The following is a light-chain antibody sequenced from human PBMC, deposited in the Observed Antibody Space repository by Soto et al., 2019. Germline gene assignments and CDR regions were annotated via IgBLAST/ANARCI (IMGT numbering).Light chain of an antibody. V-gene: IGKV1-5*01. CDR1: QSISNL. CDR2: PAC. J-gene: IGKJ1*01. Sequence: DIQMTQSPSTLPASVGDRVTITCRASQSISNLFAWYQQKPGLACKVRIYPACNLQCRAPSRFSGSGSGTEFPLTISRLQAPDFATYYCQQYNSYSFGHGTKV. CDR3: QQYNSYS.